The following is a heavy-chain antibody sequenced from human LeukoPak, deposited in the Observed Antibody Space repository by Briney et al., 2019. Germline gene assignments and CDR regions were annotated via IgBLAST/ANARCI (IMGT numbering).Heavy chain of an antibody. V-gene: IGHV4-4*07. D-gene: IGHD4-11*01. J-gene: IGHJ3*02. CDR2: IYTSGST. CDR3: ARGSTYSNYGDAFDI. Sequence: SETLSLTCTVSGGSISSYYWSWIRQPAGKGLEWIGRIYTSGSTNYNPSLKSQVTMSVDTSKNQFSLKLSSVTAADTAVYYCARGSTYSNYGDAFDIWGQGTMVTVSS. CDR1: GGSISSYY.